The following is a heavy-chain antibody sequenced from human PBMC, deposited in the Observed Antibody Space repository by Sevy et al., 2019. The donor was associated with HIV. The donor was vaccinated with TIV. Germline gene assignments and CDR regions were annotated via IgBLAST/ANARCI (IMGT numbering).Heavy chain of an antibody. CDR2: ISGSGGST. V-gene: IGHV3-23*01. CDR1: GFTFSSYA. CDR3: ALYLTGSPGDY. Sequence: GGSLRLSCAASGFTFSSYAMSWVRQAPGKGLEWVSAISGSGGSTYYADSAKGRFTISRDNSKNTLYLQMNSLRAEDTAVYYCALYLTGSPGDYWGQGTLVTVSS. J-gene: IGHJ4*02. D-gene: IGHD3-9*01.